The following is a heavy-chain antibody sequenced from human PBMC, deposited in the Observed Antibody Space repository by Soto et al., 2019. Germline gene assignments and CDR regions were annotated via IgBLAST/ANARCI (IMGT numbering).Heavy chain of an antibody. V-gene: IGHV4-39*01. J-gene: IGHJ6*03. Sequence: SETLSLTCTVSGGSISSSSYYWGWIRQPPGKGLEWIGSIYYSGSTYYNPSLKSRVTISVDTSKNQFSLKLSSVTAADTAVYYCARQKRPDRGGPFGRYYYYYMDVWGKGTTVTVSS. D-gene: IGHD3-10*01. CDR2: IYYSGST. CDR1: GGSISSSSYY. CDR3: ARQKRPDRGGPFGRYYYYYMDV.